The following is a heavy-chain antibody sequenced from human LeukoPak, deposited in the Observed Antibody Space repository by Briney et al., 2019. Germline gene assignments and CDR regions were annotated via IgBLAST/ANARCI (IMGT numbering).Heavy chain of an antibody. CDR2: IYSSGST. CDR1: GGSISSYY. CDR3: ARGAGYSTTSFDY. J-gene: IGHJ4*02. D-gene: IGHD6-13*01. V-gene: IGHV4-59*08. Sequence: PSETLSLTCTVSGGSISSYYWSWIRQPPGKGLEWIGYIYSSGSTNYNPSPKSRVTISVDTSKNQFSLKLSSVTAADTAVYYCARGAGYSTTSFDYWGQGTLVTVSS.